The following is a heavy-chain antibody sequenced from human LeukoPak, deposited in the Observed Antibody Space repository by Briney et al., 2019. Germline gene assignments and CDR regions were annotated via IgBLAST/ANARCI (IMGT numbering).Heavy chain of an antibody. V-gene: IGHV4-34*01. Sequence: SETLSLTCAVYGGSFSGYYWSWIRQPPGKGLEWIGEINHSGSTNYNPSLKSRVTISVDTSKNQFSLKLSSVTAADTAVYYCAREPLWFRGRYFDYWGQGALVTVSS. CDR3: AREPLWFRGRYFDY. CDR2: INHSGST. CDR1: GGSFSGYY. J-gene: IGHJ4*02. D-gene: IGHD3-10*01.